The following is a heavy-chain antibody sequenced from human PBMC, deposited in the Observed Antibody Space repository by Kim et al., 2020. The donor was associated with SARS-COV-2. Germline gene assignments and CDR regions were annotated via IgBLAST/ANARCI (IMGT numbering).Heavy chain of an antibody. CDR2: ISYDGSNK. V-gene: IGHV3-30-3*01. Sequence: GGSLRLSCAASGFTFSSYAMHWVRQAPGKGLEWVAVISYDGSNKYYADSVKGRFTISRDNPKNTLYLQMNSLRAEDTAVYYCARGALDYDILTGYYTGGNYYYYYGMDVWGQGTTVTVSS. CDR1: GFTFSSYA. J-gene: IGHJ6*02. CDR3: ARGALDYDILTGYYTGGNYYYYYGMDV. D-gene: IGHD3-9*01.